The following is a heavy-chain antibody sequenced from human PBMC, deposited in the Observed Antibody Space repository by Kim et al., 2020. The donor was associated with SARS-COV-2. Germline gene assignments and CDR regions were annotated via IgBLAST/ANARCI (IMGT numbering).Heavy chain of an antibody. V-gene: IGHV3-33*01. Sequence: GGSLRLSCAASGFTFSSYGMHWVRQAPGKGLEWVAVIWYDGSNKYYADSVKGRFTISRDNSKNTLYLQMNSLRAEDTAVYYYARDLRLEQSNWFDPWGQGTLVTVSS. D-gene: IGHD1-1*01. CDR1: GFTFSSYG. J-gene: IGHJ5*02. CDR3: ARDLRLEQSNWFDP. CDR2: IWYDGSNK.